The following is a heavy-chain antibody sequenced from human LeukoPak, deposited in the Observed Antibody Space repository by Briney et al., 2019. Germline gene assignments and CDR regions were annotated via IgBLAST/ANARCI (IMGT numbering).Heavy chain of an antibody. CDR3: ARTRHGYYYYMDV. V-gene: IGHV4-59*11. CDR2: IYYSGST. Sequence: PSETLSLTCTVSGGSISSHYWSWIRQPPGKGLEWTGYIYYSGSTNYNPSLKSRVTISVDTSKKQVSLKLNSVTAADTAVYFCARTRHGYYYYMDVWGKGTTVTVSS. J-gene: IGHJ6*03. CDR1: GGSISSHY.